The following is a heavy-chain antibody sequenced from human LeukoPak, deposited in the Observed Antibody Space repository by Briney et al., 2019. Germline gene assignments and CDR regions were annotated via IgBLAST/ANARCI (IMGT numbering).Heavy chain of an antibody. J-gene: IGHJ6*03. CDR1: GGTFINYP. D-gene: IGHD2-15*01. CDR2: IIAIFGSA. Sequence: GASVKVSCKVSGGTFINYPISWVRQAPGQGLEWMGGIIAIFGSANYAQKFQGRVTITADESTSTAYMELSSLRSEDTAIYYCARSFCSGGSCQSGPYYYYHMDVWGEGTTVIVSS. CDR3: ARSFCSGGSCQSGPYYYYHMDV. V-gene: IGHV1-69*13.